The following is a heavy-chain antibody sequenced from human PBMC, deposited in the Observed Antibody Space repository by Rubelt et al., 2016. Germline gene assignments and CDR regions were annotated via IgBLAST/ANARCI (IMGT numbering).Heavy chain of an antibody. Sequence: NYAQKFQGRVTMTEDTSTDTAYMELSSLRSEDTAVYYCASSREEFDPWGQGTLVTVSS. V-gene: IGHV1-24*01. D-gene: IGHD2-15*01. CDR3: ASSREEFDP. J-gene: IGHJ5*02.